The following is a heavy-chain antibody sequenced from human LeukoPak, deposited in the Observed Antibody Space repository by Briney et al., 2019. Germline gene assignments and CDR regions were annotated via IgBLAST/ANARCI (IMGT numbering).Heavy chain of an antibody. CDR1: GFTFSSYG. Sequence: GRSLRLSCAASGFTFSSYGIHWVRQAPGKGLEWVAFIWYDGSNKYYADSVKGRFTISRDNAKNTVLLEMNSLRDEDTAVYYCARDRGVTHFDYWGQGTLVTVSS. J-gene: IGHJ4*02. CDR3: ARDRGVTHFDY. V-gene: IGHV3-33*01. D-gene: IGHD3-16*01. CDR2: IWYDGSNK.